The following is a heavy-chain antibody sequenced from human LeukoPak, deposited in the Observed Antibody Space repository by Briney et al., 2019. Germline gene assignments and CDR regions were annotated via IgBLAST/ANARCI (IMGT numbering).Heavy chain of an antibody. CDR1: GFSLSSYA. V-gene: IGHV3-23*01. CDR2: ISDSGGST. CDR3: AKGKINHDGAFDA. D-gene: IGHD3-16*01. Sequence: GGSLRLSCAASGFSLSSYAMSWVRQAPRKGLEWVSGISDSGGSTYYADSVKGRFTISRDNSKKQLFLQVDSLRVEDTAVYYCAKGKINHDGAFDAWGQGTRVTVSS. J-gene: IGHJ3*01.